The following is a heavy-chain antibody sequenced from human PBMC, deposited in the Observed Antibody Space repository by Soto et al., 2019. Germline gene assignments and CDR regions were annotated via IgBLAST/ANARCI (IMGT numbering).Heavy chain of an antibody. D-gene: IGHD3-22*01. CDR1: GYTFTSSG. Sequence: GASVKVSCKSSGYTFTSSGISCVRLAHRQGLEWMGWISAYNGNTNYAQKLQGRVTMTTDTSTSTAYMELRSLRSDDTAVYYCARFYYYDSSGYFDYWGQGTLVTVSS. CDR2: ISAYNGNT. V-gene: IGHV1-18*01. CDR3: ARFYYYDSSGYFDY. J-gene: IGHJ4*02.